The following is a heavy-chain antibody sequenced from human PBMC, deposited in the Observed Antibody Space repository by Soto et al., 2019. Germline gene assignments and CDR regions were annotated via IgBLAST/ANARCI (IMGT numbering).Heavy chain of an antibody. J-gene: IGHJ2*01. CDR1: GFTFSSYA. V-gene: IGHV3-23*01. CDR3: AKRTVGWYFDL. Sequence: EVQLLEAGGGLVQPGGSLRLSCAASGFTFSSYAMSWVRQAPGKGLEWVSAISGSGDSTYYADSVKGRFTISRDNSKNTQYLQMNSLRAEDTAVYYCAKRTVGWYFDLWGRGTLVTVSS. D-gene: IGHD4-17*01. CDR2: ISGSGDST.